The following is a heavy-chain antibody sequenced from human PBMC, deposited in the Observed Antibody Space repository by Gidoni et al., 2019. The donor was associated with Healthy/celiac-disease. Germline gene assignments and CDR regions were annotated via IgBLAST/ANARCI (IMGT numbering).Heavy chain of an antibody. D-gene: IGHD3-3*01. CDR3: ARGFVLRFLPAIDP. CDR2: INPNSGGT. Sequence: HVQLVPSGAEVKMPAASVTAPCKASVYTFTGDYMHWVRQAPGQGLEWMGWINPNSGGTNYAQKFQGRVTMTRDTSISTAYMELSRLRSDDTAVYYCARGFVLRFLPAIDPWGQGTLVTVSS. V-gene: IGHV1-2*02. CDR1: VYTFTGDY. J-gene: IGHJ5*02.